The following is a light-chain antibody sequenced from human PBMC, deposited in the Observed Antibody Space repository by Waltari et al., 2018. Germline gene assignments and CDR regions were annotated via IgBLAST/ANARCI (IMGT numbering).Light chain of an antibody. CDR1: QNIDNN. CDR3: QQYNRWPPLT. Sequence: EVVMTQSPAALSVSPGESVTLPCKASQNIDNNLAWYQQKPGQSPRLLIYGASTRATGVPARFSGSGSGTEFTLTISSLQSEDCAVFYCQQYNRWPPLTFGGGTKVEIK. CDR2: GAS. V-gene: IGKV3-15*01. J-gene: IGKJ4*01.